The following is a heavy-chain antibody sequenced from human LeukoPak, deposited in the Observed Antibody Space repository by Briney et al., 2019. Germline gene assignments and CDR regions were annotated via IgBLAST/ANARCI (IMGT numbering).Heavy chain of an antibody. CDR1: GFTFSSYG. CDR2: ISYDGSNK. Sequence: GRSLRLSCAASGFTFSSYGMHWVRQAPGKGLEWVAVISYDGSNKYYADSVKGRFTISRDNSKNTLYLQMNSLRAEDTAVYYCAKDMKYSSSWLDYWGQGTLVTVSS. CDR3: AKDMKYSSSWLDY. V-gene: IGHV3-30*18. J-gene: IGHJ4*02. D-gene: IGHD6-13*01.